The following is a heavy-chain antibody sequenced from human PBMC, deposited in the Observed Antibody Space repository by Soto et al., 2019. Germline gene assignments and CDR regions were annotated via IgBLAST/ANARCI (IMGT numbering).Heavy chain of an antibody. J-gene: IGHJ3*02. CDR1: GGSISSYY. CDR2: FFYSGST. Sequence: PSETLSLTCTVSGGSISSYYWSWIRQPPGKGLEWIGYFFYSGSTNYNPPLKSRVTISVDTSKNQFSLKLSSVTAADTAVYYCARRYSSAFDIWGQGTMVTVSS. CDR3: ARRYSSAFDI. V-gene: IGHV4-59*08. D-gene: IGHD6-13*01.